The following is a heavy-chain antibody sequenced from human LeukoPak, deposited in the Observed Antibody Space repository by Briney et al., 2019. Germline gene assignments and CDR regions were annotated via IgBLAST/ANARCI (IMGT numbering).Heavy chain of an antibody. Sequence: PGGSLRLSCAVPGFTFSSYSMNWVRQAPGKGLEWVSSISSSGNYIDYADSVKGRFTVSRDNAKNSLYLQMNSRRAEDTAVYYCAKQSYISSWNNFDYWGQGTLVTVSS. V-gene: IGHV3-21*01. CDR3: AKQSYISSWNNFDY. D-gene: IGHD6-13*01. J-gene: IGHJ4*02. CDR2: ISSSGNYI. CDR1: GFTFSSYS.